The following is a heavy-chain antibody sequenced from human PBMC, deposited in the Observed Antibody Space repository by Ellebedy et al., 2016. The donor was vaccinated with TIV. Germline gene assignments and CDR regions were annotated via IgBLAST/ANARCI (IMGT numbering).Heavy chain of an antibody. CDR1: GYTFTGYY. D-gene: IGHD6-19*01. CDR3: AIRYSSGWSLDY. Sequence: ASVKVSCXASGYTFTGYYMHWVRQAPGQGLEWMGIINPSGGRTSYAQKFQGRVTMTRDTSTSTVYTELSSLRSEDTAVYYCAIRYSSGWSLDYWGQGTLVTVSS. CDR2: INPSGGRT. J-gene: IGHJ4*02. V-gene: IGHV1-46*01.